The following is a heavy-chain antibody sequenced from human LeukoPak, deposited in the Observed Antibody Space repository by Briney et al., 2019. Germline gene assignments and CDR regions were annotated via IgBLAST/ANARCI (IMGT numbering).Heavy chain of an antibody. V-gene: IGHV3-48*03. Sequence: PGGSLRLSCAASGFTFSTYEMHWVRQAPGKGLEWVSYMSTTGDIIYYADSVKGRFNISRDNAKNSLYLQMDSLRAEDTAVYYCARDDGGRHTSSLDYRGQGTLVAVSS. D-gene: IGHD6-6*01. CDR2: MSTTGDII. CDR3: ARDDGGRHTSSLDY. CDR1: GFTFSTYE. J-gene: IGHJ4*02.